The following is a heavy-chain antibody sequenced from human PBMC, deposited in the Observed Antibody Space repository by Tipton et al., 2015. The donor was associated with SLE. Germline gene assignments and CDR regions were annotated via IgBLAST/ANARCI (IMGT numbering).Heavy chain of an antibody. Sequence: SLRLSCAASGFTFSSYAMHWVRQAPGKGLEWVAVISYDGSNKYYADSVKGRFTISRDNAKNSLYLQMNSLRAEDTAVYYCARGGTQWQYYFDYWGQGTLVTVSS. V-gene: IGHV3-30-3*01. J-gene: IGHJ4*02. CDR1: GFTFSSYA. D-gene: IGHD6-19*01. CDR2: ISYDGSNK. CDR3: ARGGTQWQYYFDY.